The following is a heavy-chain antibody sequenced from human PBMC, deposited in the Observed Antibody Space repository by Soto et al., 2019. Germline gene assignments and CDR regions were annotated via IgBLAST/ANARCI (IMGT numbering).Heavy chain of an antibody. CDR1: GYSFTSYW. D-gene: IGHD1-20*01. CDR3: ARQGITGTYYYYYGMDV. V-gene: IGHV5-51*01. CDR2: IYPGDSDT. J-gene: IGHJ6*02. Sequence: GDSLKISCKGSGYSFTSYWIGWVRQMPGKGLEWMGIIYPGDSDTRYSPSFQGQVTISADKSISTAYLQWSSLKASDTAMYYCARQGITGTYYYYYGMDVWGQGTTVTVS.